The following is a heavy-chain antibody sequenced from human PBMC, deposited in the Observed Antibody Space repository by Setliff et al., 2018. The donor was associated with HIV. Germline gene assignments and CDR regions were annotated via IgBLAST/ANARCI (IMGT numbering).Heavy chain of an antibody. CDR2: VDYTGST. Sequence: SETLSLTCTVSGGSISTSNYYWGWVRQPPGKGLEWVGNVDYTGSTYYNPSLKSRGTISVDTSKNQFSLRLNSVTAADTAVYYCARQGNIVVVTSFDYWGQGTLVTVSS. V-gene: IGHV4-39*07. J-gene: IGHJ4*02. D-gene: IGHD2-21*02. CDR1: GGSISTSNYY. CDR3: ARQGNIVVVTSFDY.